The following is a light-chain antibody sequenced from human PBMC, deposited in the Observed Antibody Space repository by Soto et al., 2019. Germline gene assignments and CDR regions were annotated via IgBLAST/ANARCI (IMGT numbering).Light chain of an antibody. CDR3: QQYNNWPYT. Sequence: EIVMTQSPDTLSVSPGERATLSCRASQSVSTNLAWYQQKPGQAPRLLIYGASTRATGIPARFSGSGSGTKFTLIISSLQSEDFAVYHCQQYNNWPYTFGQGTKLEIK. J-gene: IGKJ2*01. V-gene: IGKV3-15*01. CDR1: QSVSTN. CDR2: GAS.